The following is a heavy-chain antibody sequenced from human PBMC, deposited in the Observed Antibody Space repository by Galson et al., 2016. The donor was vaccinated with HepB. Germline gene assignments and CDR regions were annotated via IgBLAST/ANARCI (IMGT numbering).Heavy chain of an antibody. Sequence: SLRLSCAASGFVFSTFWMSWVRQAPGKGLEWVANIKQDGSEKYYVDSVKGRFTISRDNAKNSLYLQMNSLRAEDTAVYYCAKRAYISSGWFDFWGQGTVVTVSS. CDR2: IKQDGSEK. CDR1: GFVFSTFW. CDR3: AKRAYISSGWFDF. D-gene: IGHD6-19*01. J-gene: IGHJ5*01. V-gene: IGHV3-7*03.